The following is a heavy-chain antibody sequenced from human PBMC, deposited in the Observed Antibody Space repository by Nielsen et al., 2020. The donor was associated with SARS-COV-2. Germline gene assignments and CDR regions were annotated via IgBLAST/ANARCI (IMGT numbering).Heavy chain of an antibody. CDR1: GYTFTGYY. J-gene: IGHJ6*02. V-gene: IGHV1-2*06. Sequence: ASVKVSCKASGYTFTGYYMHWVRQAPGQGLEWMGRINPNSGGTNYAQKFQGRVTMTRNTSISTAYMELSSLRSEDTAVYYCARGRRCWNVRRAYGMDVWGQGTTVTVSS. CDR2: INPNSGGT. CDR3: ARGRRCWNVRRAYGMDV. D-gene: IGHD1-1*01.